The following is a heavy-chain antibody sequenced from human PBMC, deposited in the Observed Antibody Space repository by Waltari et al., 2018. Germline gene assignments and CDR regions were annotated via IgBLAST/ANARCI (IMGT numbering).Heavy chain of an antibody. CDR2: ITHSGST. J-gene: IGHJ4*02. D-gene: IGHD2-21*01. CDR3: ARRGYCGIDCYSNYFDF. CDR1: GGSFNFYY. Sequence: QVLLQQWGAGLLKPSETLSLTCAVYGGSFNFYYWSWIRQPPGEGLEWIGKITHSGSTNYNPSLKSRVSISVDTPNNQFSLKLTSVTAADTAAYYCARRGYCGIDCYSNYFDFWGQGTLATVSS. V-gene: IGHV4-34*01.